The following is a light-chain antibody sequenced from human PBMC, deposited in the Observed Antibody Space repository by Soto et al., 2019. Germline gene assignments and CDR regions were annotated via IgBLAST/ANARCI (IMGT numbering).Light chain of an antibody. CDR1: QTISSW. CDR3: QQSYSIVWT. J-gene: IGKJ1*01. CDR2: VTS. Sequence: IQLTQSPSSLSASVGDRVTITCRASQTISSWLAWYQQKPGKAPNLLIYVTSTLQSGVPSRFSGSGSGTDFTLTISSLQPEDFATYYCQQSYSIVWTFGQGTKVDIK. V-gene: IGKV1-39*01.